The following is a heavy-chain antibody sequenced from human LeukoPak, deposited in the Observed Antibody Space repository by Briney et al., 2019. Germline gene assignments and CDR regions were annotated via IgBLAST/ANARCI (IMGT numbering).Heavy chain of an antibody. J-gene: IGHJ4*02. CDR2: IYTSGST. CDR1: GGSISSYY. V-gene: IGHV4-4*07. D-gene: IGHD2-8*01. CDR3: ARVQGGLMVYAKDY. Sequence: PSETLSLTCTVSGGSISSYYWSWIRQPAGKGLEWIGRIYTSGSTNYNPSLKSRVTISVDTSKNQFSLKLSSVTAADTAVYYCARVQGGLMVYAKDYWGQGTLVTVSS.